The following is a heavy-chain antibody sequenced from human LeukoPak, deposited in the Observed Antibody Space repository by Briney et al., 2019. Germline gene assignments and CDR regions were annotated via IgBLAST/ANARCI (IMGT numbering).Heavy chain of an antibody. V-gene: IGHV4-4*07. CDR3: ARDYSNGLNWFDP. D-gene: IGHD4-11*01. CDR2: IYTSEST. J-gene: IGHJ5*02. CDR1: GDSINSYY. Sequence: SETLSLTCTVSGDSINSYYWSWIRQPAGKGLEWIGRIYTSESTNCNPSLKSRVTMSVDTSKNQFSLKLHSVTAADTAVYYCARDYSNGLNWFDPWGQGTLVTVSS.